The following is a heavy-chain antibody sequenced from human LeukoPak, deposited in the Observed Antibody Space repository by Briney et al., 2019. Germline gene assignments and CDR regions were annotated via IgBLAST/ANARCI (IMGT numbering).Heavy chain of an antibody. V-gene: IGHV4-59*08. J-gene: IGHJ4*02. CDR2: IYYSGST. CDR3: ARQSGSYYRPIDY. Sequence: SSETLSLTCTVSGASFKSYYWNWIRQPPGKGLEWIGYIYYSGSTNYNPSLKSRVTISVDTSKNQFSLKLTSVTAADAAVYYCARQSGSYYRPIDYWGQGTLVTVSS. D-gene: IGHD1-26*01. CDR1: GASFKSYY.